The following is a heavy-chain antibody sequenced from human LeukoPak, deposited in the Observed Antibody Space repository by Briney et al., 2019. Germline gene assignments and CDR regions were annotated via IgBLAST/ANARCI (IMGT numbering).Heavy chain of an antibody. CDR1: GFTFSIYG. CDR2: TRHDGSNK. D-gene: IGHD6-13*01. Sequence: PGGSLRLSCAASGFTFSIYGMHWVRQAPGKGLEWVAFTRHDGSNKYYADSVRGRFTISRDNSQNTLYLQMNSLRVEDTAVYYCAKVRAAGIAAATPLGYWGQGTLVTVSS. CDR3: AKVRAAGIAAATPLGY. J-gene: IGHJ4*02. V-gene: IGHV3-30*02.